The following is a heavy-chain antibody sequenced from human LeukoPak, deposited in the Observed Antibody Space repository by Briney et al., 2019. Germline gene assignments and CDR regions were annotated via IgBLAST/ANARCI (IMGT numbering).Heavy chain of an antibody. D-gene: IGHD3-16*01. CDR2: ICYGGRI. J-gene: IGHJ3*01. Sequence: SGTLCLSCAVSGGSISSGYWSWIRQDPGKGLEWMAYICYGGRIYYDPSPERGRTISLGTSKNQFSLKLSSVTAADTAVYYCATRFEGWADAFDVWGQGSMVTVSS. V-gene: IGHV4-31*11. CDR3: ATRFEGWADAFDV. CDR1: GGSISSGY.